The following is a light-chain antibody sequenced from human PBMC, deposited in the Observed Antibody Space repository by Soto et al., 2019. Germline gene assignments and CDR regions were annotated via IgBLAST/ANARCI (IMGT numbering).Light chain of an antibody. CDR2: YDS. CDR3: QVWDSSSEHWV. CDR1: NIGTKS. Sequence: SYELTQPPSTSVAPGKTARITCGGNNIGTKSVHWYQQKPGQAPVLVIYYDSDRPSGIPERFSGSNSGNTATLTLSRVEAGDEADYYCQVWDSSSEHWVFGGGTKLTVL. J-gene: IGLJ3*02. V-gene: IGLV3-21*04.